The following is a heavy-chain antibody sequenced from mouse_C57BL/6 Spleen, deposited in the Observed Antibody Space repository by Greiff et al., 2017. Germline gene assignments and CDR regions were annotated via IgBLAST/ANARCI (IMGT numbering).Heavy chain of an antibody. CDR1: GYTFTDYN. D-gene: IGHD1-1*01. V-gene: IGHV1-18*01. CDR2: INPNNGGT. J-gene: IGHJ4*01. Sequence: VQLQQSGPELVKPGASVKIPCKASGYTFTDYNMDWVKQSHGKSLEWIGDINPNNGGTIYNQKFKGKATLTVDKSSSTAYMELRSLTSEDTAVXYCARRRENYYGSSYAMDYWGQGTSVTVSS. CDR3: ARRRENYYGSSYAMDY.